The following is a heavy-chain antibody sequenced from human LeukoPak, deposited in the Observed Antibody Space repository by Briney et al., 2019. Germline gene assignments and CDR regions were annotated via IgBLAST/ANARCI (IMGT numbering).Heavy chain of an antibody. CDR1: GGSISTYY. CDR3: ARQTGSGLFILP. CDR2: IYYSGST. J-gene: IGHJ4*02. V-gene: IGHV4-59*08. D-gene: IGHD3/OR15-3a*01. Sequence: PSETLSLTCTVSGGSISTYYWNWIRQPPGKGLEWIGYIYYSGSTYYNPSLKSRVTISVDTSKNQFSLKLTSVTAADTAVYYCARQTGSGLFILPGGQGTLVTVSS.